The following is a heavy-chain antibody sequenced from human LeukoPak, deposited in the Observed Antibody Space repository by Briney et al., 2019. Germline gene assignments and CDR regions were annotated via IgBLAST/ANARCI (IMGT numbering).Heavy chain of an antibody. CDR1: GGSISSYY. Sequence: PSETLSLTCTVSGGSISSYYWSWIRQPPGKGLEWIGYIYYSGSTNYNPSLKSRVTISVDTSRNQFSLKLSSVTAVDTAVYYCARERGYSGYVDYWGQGTLVTVSS. CDR3: ARERGYSGYVDY. D-gene: IGHD5-12*01. V-gene: IGHV4-59*01. CDR2: IYYSGST. J-gene: IGHJ4*02.